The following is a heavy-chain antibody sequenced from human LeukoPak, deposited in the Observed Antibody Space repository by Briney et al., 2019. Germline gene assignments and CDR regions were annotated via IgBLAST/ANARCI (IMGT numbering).Heavy chain of an antibody. V-gene: IGHV3-7*01. CDR2: IKQDGSEK. D-gene: IGHD2-2*02. Sequence: GGSLRLSCAASGFTFSSYWMSWVRQAPGKGLEWVANIKQDGSEKYYVDSVKGRFTISRDNAKNSLYLQMNSLRAEDTAVYYCARMDCSSTRCYTPTKYFQHWGQGTLLTVSS. CDR1: GFTFSSYW. CDR3: ARMDCSSTRCYTPTKYFQH. J-gene: IGHJ1*01.